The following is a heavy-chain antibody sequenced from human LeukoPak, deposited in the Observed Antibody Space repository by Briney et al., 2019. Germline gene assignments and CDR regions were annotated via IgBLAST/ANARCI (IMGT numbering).Heavy chain of an antibody. J-gene: IGHJ4*02. V-gene: IGHV3-7*01. CDR2: IKRDGSEK. CDR3: AGGYCSSTSCFDY. Sequence: GGSLRLSCAASGFTCSSYWMSWVRQAPGKGLEWVANIKRDGSEKYYVDSVKGRFTISRDNAKNSLYLQMNSLRAEDTAVYYCAGGYCSSTSCFDYWGQGTLVTVSS. CDR1: GFTCSSYW. D-gene: IGHD2-2*01.